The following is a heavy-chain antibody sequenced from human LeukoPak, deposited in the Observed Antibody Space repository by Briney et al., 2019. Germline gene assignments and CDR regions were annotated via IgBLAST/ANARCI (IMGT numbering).Heavy chain of an antibody. Sequence: ASVKVSCKASGYTFTGYYMHWVRQAPGQGLEWMGWINPNSGDTNYAQKFQGRVTITADKSTSTAYMELSSLRSEDTAVYYCARSYSGSYSGVYYYYYYMDVWGKGTTVTVSS. CDR3: ARSYSGSYSGVYYYYYYMDV. CDR2: INPNSGDT. J-gene: IGHJ6*03. D-gene: IGHD1-26*01. V-gene: IGHV1-2*02. CDR1: GYTFTGYY.